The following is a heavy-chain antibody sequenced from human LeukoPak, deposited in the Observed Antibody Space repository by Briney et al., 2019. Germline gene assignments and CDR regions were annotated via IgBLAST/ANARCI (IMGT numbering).Heavy chain of an antibody. CDR3: ARSIAAADDAFDI. D-gene: IGHD6-13*01. J-gene: IGHJ3*02. Sequence: GGSLRLSCAASGFTFSSYAMGWVRQAPGKGLEWVSDITFKGDIQNYADSVKGRFTISRDNAKNSLYLQMNSLRAEDTAVYYCARSIAAADDAFDIWGQGTMVTVSS. V-gene: IGHV3-23*01. CDR2: ITFKGDIQ. CDR1: GFTFSSYA.